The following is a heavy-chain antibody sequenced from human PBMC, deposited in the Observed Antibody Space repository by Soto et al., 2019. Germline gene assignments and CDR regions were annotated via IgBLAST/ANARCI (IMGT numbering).Heavy chain of an antibody. J-gene: IGHJ4*02. Sequence: EVQLVESGGGLVQPGGSLKLSCAASGFMFSDANIDWVRQAPGKGLEWVGRIKSRASGYSTTYAASVKGVFTMSRADSKSTAFLQLNSLKIEDTAVYFCTGGNTGHCDHWGQGTLVTVSS. CDR3: TGGNTGHCDH. D-gene: IGHD1-1*01. CDR2: IKSRASGYST. CDR1: GFMFSDAN. V-gene: IGHV3-73*02.